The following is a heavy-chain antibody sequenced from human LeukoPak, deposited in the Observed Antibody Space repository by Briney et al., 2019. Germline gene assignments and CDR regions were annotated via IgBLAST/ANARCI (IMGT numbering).Heavy chain of an antibody. CDR1: GFTFTSYE. CDR3: ARGGISFAC. V-gene: IGHV3-48*03. Sequence: GGSLKLSCAASGFTFTSYEINWVHHARGNGLEWISYISSSATTINYADSVKGRFTISRDNAKKSVCLQMNSLRVEDTAVYYCARGGISFACWGQGTLVTVSS. CDR2: ISSSATTI. J-gene: IGHJ4*02.